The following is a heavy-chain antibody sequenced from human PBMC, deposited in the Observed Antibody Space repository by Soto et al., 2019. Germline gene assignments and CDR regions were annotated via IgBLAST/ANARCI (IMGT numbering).Heavy chain of an antibody. CDR2: IIPIFGTA. Sequence: ASVKVSCKASGGTFSSYAISWVRQAPGQGLEWMGGIIPIFGTANYAQKFQGRVTITADESTSTAYMELSSLRPEDTAVYYCARDGFHCSGGSCHRGGMDVWGQGTTVTVSS. D-gene: IGHD2-15*01. V-gene: IGHV1-69*13. CDR3: ARDGFHCSGGSCHRGGMDV. CDR1: GGTFSSYA. J-gene: IGHJ6*02.